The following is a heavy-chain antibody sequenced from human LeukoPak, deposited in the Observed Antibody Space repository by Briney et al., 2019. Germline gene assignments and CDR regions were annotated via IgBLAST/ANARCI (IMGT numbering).Heavy chain of an antibody. CDR2: IKRKTDGGTT. CDR3: TTALGYSSGWYGFDY. V-gene: IGHV3-15*01. J-gene: IGHJ4*02. CDR1: GFTFSNAW. Sequence: AGGSLRPSCAASGFTFSNAWMSWVRQAPGKGLEWVGRIKRKTDGGTTDYAAPVKGRFTISRDDSKNTLYLQMNSLKTEDTAVYYCTTALGYSSGWYGFDYWGQGTLVTVSS. D-gene: IGHD6-19*01.